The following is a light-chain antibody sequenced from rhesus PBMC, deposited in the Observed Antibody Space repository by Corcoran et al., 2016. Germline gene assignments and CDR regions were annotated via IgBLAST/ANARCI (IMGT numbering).Light chain of an antibody. Sequence: DIQMTQSPSSLSASVGDTVTITCRASQNIDSWLDWYQQTPGKAPKLLIYKESTLQTGVPSRFSGSESGTDFTLTIRNLQPEDFGTYYCLQYSRSPLTFGGGTKVDLK. CDR3: LQYSRSPLT. J-gene: IGKJ4*01. CDR2: KES. CDR1: QNIDSW. V-gene: IGKV1-22*01.